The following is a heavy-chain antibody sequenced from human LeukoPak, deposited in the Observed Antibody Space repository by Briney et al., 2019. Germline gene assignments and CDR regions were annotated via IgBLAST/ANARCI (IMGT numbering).Heavy chain of an antibody. CDR2: MYYSGST. D-gene: IGHD3-9*01. V-gene: IGHV4-31*03. J-gene: IGHJ4*02. Sequence: SETLSLSCTVSGGSVSSGSYYWSWIRQHPGTGLEWIGYMYYSGSTYYNPSLASRVTISVDTSKNQFSLKLSSVTAADTAVYYCAREHVDILTGYYTGYFDYWGQRTLVTVSS. CDR3: AREHVDILTGYYTGYFDY. CDR1: GGSVSSGSYY.